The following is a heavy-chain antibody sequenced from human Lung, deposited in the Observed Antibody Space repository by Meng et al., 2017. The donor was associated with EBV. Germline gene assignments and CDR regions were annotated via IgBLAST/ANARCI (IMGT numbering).Heavy chain of an antibody. CDR1: GGSISSSSYY. CDR3: ARTNRIQLWNLDY. J-gene: IGHJ4*02. V-gene: IGHV4-39*07. Sequence: LQLQEAGPGLVKPSETLSPTCSVSGGSISSSSYYWGWIRQPPGKGLEWIGSIYYSGSTYYNPSLKSRVTISVDTSKNQFSLKLSSVTAADTAVYYCARTNRIQLWNLDYWGQGTLVTVSS. CDR2: IYYSGST. D-gene: IGHD5-18*01.